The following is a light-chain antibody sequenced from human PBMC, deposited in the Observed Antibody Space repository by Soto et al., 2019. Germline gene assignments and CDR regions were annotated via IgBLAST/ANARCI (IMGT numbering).Light chain of an antibody. CDR1: SSDIGGYNY. V-gene: IGLV2-14*03. J-gene: IGLJ2*01. Sequence: QSALTQPASVSGSPGQSITISCTGTSSDIGGYNYVSWYKQHPGKAPKLMISDVTNRPSGVSNRFSGSKSGNTASLTISALQSYDEADYYCSSYASSTPLLFGGGTKLTV. CDR2: DVT. CDR3: SSYASSTPLL.